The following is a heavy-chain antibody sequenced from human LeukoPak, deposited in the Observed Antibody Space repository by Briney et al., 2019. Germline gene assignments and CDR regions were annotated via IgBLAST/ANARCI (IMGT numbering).Heavy chain of an antibody. CDR2: IYYSGST. V-gene: IGHV4-59*08. CDR1: GGSISSYY. CDR3: ARQSSSGWDPFDY. D-gene: IGHD6-19*01. Sequence: SETLSLTCTVSGGSISSYYWSWIRQPPGKGLEWIGYIYYSGSTNYNPSLKSRVTISVDTSKNQFSLKLSSVTAADTAVYYCARQSSSGWDPFDYRGQGTLVTVSS. J-gene: IGHJ4*02.